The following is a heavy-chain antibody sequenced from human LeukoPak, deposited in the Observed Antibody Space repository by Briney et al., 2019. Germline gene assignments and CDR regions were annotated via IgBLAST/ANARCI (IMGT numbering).Heavy chain of an antibody. CDR1: GFTLTHAW. D-gene: IGHD2-15*01. V-gene: IGHV3-15*01. CDR2: IKSRSYGETT. Sequence: GRSLRLSCAASGFTLTHAWMTSGSQAPRQGLEWVGRIKSRSYGETTDYAAPVKGRFTISRDDSRHTLFLQMTSVKTEDTAVYYCKYSLRDLDYWGQGTLVTVSS. CDR3: KYSLRDLDY. J-gene: IGHJ4*02.